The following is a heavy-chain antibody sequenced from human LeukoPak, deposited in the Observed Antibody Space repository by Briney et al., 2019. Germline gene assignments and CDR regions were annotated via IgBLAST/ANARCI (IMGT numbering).Heavy chain of an antibody. Sequence: GRSLRLSCAASGFTFDDYAMHWVRQAPGKGLEWVSGISWNSGSIGYADSVKGRFTISRDNAKNSLYLQMNSLRAEDTALYYCAKEDMTTVTSIVSATYFDYWGQGTLVTVSS. CDR1: GFTFDDYA. V-gene: IGHV3-9*01. CDR3: AKEDMTTVTSIVSATYFDY. J-gene: IGHJ4*02. D-gene: IGHD4-11*01. CDR2: ISWNSGSI.